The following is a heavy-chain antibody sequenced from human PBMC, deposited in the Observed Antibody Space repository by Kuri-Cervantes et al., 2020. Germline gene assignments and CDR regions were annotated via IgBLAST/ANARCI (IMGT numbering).Heavy chain of an antibody. CDR2: ISAYNGNT. V-gene: IGHV1-18*01. J-gene: IGHJ6*02. CDR1: GYTFTSYG. D-gene: IGHD3-9*01. Sequence: ASVTVTCQASGYTFTSYGISWVRQAPGQGLEWMGWISAYNGNTNYAQKLQGRVTMTTDTSTSTAYMELRSLRSDDTAVYYCARDRYDILTGPPYYYYYGMDVWGQGTTVTVSS. CDR3: ARDRYDILTGPPYYYYYGMDV.